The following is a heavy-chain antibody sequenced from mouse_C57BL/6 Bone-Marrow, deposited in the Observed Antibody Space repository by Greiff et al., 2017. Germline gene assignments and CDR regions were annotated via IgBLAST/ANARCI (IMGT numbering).Heavy chain of an antibody. J-gene: IGHJ2*01. CDR2: ISSGGSYT. V-gene: IGHV5-6*01. D-gene: IGHD1-1*01. CDR3: AIHRGSSCDY. CDR1: GFTFSSYG. Sequence: EVQLVESGGDLVKPGGSLKLSCAASGFTFSSYGMSWVRQTPDKRLEWVATISSGGSYTHYPDSVKGRVTISRDNAKNTLYLPMSSLKSEDTTMYYCAIHRGSSCDYWGQGTTLTVSS.